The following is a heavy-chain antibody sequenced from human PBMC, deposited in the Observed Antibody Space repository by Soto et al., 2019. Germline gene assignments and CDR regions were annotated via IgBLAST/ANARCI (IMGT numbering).Heavy chain of an antibody. J-gene: IGHJ6*02. CDR3: ARAVRSSSKHYYYYYGMDV. D-gene: IGHD6-6*01. CDR1: GGTFSSYA. CDR2: IIPIFGTA. Sequence: SVKVSCKASGGTFSSYAISWVRQAPGQGLEWMGGIIPIFGTANYAQKFQGRVTITADKSTSTAYMELSSLRSEDTAVYYCARAVRSSSKHYYYYYGMDVWGPGTTVTVS. V-gene: IGHV1-69*06.